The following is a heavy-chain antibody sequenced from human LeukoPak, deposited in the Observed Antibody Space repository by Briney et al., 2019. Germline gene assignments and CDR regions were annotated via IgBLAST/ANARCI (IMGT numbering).Heavy chain of an antibody. V-gene: IGHV4-39*01. CDR1: GGSISSSSYY. CDR3: ARQWELRLELDY. J-gene: IGHJ4*02. Sequence: SETLSLTCTVSGGSISSSSYYRGWIRQPPGKGLEWIGSIYHSGSTYYNPSLKSRVTISVDTSKNQFSLKLSSVTAADTAVYYCARQWELRLELDYWGQGTLVTVSS. D-gene: IGHD1-26*01. CDR2: IYHSGST.